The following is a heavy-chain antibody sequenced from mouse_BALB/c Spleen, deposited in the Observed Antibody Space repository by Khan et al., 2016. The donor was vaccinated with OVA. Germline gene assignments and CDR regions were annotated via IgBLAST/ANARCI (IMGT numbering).Heavy chain of an antibody. CDR1: GYSITSDYA. CDR2: ISYSGNT. J-gene: IGHJ2*01. CDR3: SRVYWGDFDY. V-gene: IGHV3-2*02. Sequence: EVKLLESGPGLVKPSQSLSLTCTVTGYSITSDYAWNWIRQFPGNKLEWMGHISYSGNTKYNPSLKSRISVTRDTSKKQIFLQLNSVTAEDTATYYCSRVYWGDFDYWGQGTTLTVSS.